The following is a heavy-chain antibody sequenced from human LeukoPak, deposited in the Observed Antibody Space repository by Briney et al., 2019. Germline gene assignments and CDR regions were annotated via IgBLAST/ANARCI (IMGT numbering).Heavy chain of an antibody. J-gene: IGHJ3*02. Sequence: ASVKVSCKASGYTSTSYGISWVRQAPGRGLEWMGWISAYNGNTNYAQKLQGRVTMTTDTSTSTAYMELRSLRSDDTAVYYCAREVFSGSYYGIWGQGTMVTVSS. CDR1: GYTSTSYG. V-gene: IGHV1-18*01. CDR3: AREVFSGSYYGI. CDR2: ISAYNGNT. D-gene: IGHD1-26*01.